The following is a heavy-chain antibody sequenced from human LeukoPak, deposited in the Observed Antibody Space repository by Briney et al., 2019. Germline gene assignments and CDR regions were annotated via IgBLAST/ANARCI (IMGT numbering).Heavy chain of an antibody. CDR2: ISYDGSNK. Sequence: GGSLRLSCAASGFTFSSYSMNWVRQAPGKGLEWVAVISYDGSNKFYADSVKGRFTISRDNSKNTLYLQMNSLRAEDTAMYYCAGAPVVVPAAIHYYYYYYMDVWGKGTPVTVSS. V-gene: IGHV3-30*03. J-gene: IGHJ6*03. D-gene: IGHD2-2*01. CDR1: GFTFSSYS. CDR3: AGAPVVVPAAIHYYYYYYMDV.